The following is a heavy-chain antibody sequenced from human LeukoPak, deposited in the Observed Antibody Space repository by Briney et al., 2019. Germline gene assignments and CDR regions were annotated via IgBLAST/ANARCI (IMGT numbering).Heavy chain of an antibody. D-gene: IGHD3-16*02. J-gene: IGHJ4*02. CDR1: GFSFSSYE. CDR3: ASGFNDYVWGSYRYIAY. Sequence: TGGSVSLVCAASGFSFSSYEMMWGRQAPGRGLEWVSYIISSGSTRYDADSVKGRFAICRDNDKHSLYLQMNSLRAEDTAVYYCASGFNDYVWGSYRYIAYWGQGTLVTVCS. V-gene: IGHV3-48*03. CDR2: IISSGSTR.